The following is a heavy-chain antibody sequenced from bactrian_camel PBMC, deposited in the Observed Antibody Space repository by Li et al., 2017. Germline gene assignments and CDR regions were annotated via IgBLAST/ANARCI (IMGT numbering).Heavy chain of an antibody. CDR1: GDTAQRNC. CDR2: LTGSGIT. Sequence: VQLVESGGGSVQAGGSLRLSCAVSGDTAQRNCMAWFRQAPGKEREGVAGLTGSGITLYGDSVKGRFSISRDNAKNTVYLQMNSAKLRTRPCIIVQTGKMAIVGGRRVRGPRSPSP. D-gene: IGHD1*01. J-gene: IGHJ4*01. V-gene: IGHV3S1*01.